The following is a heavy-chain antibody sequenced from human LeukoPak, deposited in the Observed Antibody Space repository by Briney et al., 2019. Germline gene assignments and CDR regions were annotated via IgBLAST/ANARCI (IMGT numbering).Heavy chain of an antibody. D-gene: IGHD1-26*01. CDR2: IIPIFGTA. J-gene: IGHJ6*03. Sequence: SVKVSCXASGGTFSSYAISWVRQAPGQGLVWMGGIIPIFGTANYAQKFQGRVTITTDESTSTAYMELSSLRSEDTAVYYCARDGPGMGDYYMDVWGKGTTVTVSS. CDR1: GGTFSSYA. CDR3: ARDGPGMGDYYMDV. V-gene: IGHV1-69*05.